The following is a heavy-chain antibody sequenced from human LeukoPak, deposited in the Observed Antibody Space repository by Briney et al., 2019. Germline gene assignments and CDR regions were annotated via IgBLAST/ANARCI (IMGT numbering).Heavy chain of an antibody. J-gene: IGHJ4*02. D-gene: IGHD3-10*01. CDR2: ISYDGSNK. V-gene: IGHV3-30*03. CDR3: ATSDGSGSYYNGLPFDY. Sequence: GSLRLSCAASGFTFSSYGMHWVRQAPGKGLEWVAVISYDGSNKYYADSVKGRFTISRDNSKNTLYLQMNSLRAEDTAVYYCATSDGSGSYYNGLPFDYWGQGTLVTVSS. CDR1: GFTFSSYG.